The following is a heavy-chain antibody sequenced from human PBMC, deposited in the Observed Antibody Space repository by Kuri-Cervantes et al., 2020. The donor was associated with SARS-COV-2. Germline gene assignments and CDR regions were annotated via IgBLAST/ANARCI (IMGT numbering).Heavy chain of an antibody. Sequence: SESLSLTCTVSGGYISSSSYYWGWIRQPPEKGLEWIGSIYYSGSTHYNQSLKSLVTISVDTSKNQFSLKLSSVTAEDTAVYYCARRGYSYGSGDGDYWGQGTLVTVSS. D-gene: IGHD5-18*01. CDR1: GGYISSSSYY. J-gene: IGHJ4*02. CDR2: IYYSGST. V-gene: IGHV4-39*01. CDR3: ARRGYSYGSGDGDY.